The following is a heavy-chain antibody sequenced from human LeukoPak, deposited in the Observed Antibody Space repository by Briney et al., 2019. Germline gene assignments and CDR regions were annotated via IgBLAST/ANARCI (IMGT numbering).Heavy chain of an antibody. CDR3: ARVEEGYGSGRRENYYYYYMDV. D-gene: IGHD3-10*01. CDR1: GGSFSGYY. CDR2: INHSGSP. J-gene: IGHJ6*03. V-gene: IGHV4-34*01. Sequence: SETLSLTCAVYGGSFSGYYWSWIRQPPGRGLEWIGEINHSGSPNYNPSLKSRVTISVDTSKNQFSLKLSSVTAADTAVYYCARVEEGYGSGRRENYYYYYMDVWGKGTTATISS.